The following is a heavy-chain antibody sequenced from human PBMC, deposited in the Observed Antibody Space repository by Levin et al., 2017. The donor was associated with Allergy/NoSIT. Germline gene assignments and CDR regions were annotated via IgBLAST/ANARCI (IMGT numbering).Heavy chain of an antibody. D-gene: IGHD5-18*01. J-gene: IGHJ4*02. CDR1: GGSISSGGYS. CDR3: ARVAGYSYGYYFDY. Sequence: ASQTLSLTCAVSGGSISSGGYSWSWIRQPPGKGLEWIGNIYLSGSTNDNPSLKSRVTMSVDRSKNHFSLKLSYVTAADTAVYYCARVAGYSYGYYFDYWGPGTLVTVSS. CDR2: IYLSGST. V-gene: IGHV4-30-2*01.